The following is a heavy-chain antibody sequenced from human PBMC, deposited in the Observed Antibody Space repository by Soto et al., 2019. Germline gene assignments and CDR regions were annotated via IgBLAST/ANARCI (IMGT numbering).Heavy chain of an antibody. J-gene: IGHJ5*02. CDR1: GFTFDDYA. CDR2: ISWNSGSI. V-gene: IGHV3-9*01. D-gene: IGHD2-15*01. Sequence: GGSLRLSCAASGFTFDDYAMHWVRQAPGKGLEWVSGISWNSGSIGYADSVKGRFTISRDNAKNSLYLQMNSLRAEDTALYYCAKGGGSGGSSHNWFDPWGQGTLVTVSS. CDR3: AKGGGSGGSSHNWFDP.